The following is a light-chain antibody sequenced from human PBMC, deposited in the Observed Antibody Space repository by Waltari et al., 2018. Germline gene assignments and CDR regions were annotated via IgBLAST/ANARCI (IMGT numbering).Light chain of an antibody. CDR1: QSITKKF. Sequence: VLTQSPGTLSLSPGESATLSCRASQSITKKFFAWYQQKPGQAPRLLMYGASSRAAGIPDRFSGSGSGTDFTLTISRLEPEDSAVYYCQQYGISVMYTFGQGTKLEIK. CDR2: GAS. J-gene: IGKJ2*01. CDR3: QQYGISVMYT. V-gene: IGKV3-20*01.